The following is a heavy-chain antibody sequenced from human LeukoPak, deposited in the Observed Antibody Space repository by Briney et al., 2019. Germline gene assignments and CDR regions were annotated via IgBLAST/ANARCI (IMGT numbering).Heavy chain of an antibody. CDR1: GYSISSGYY. Sequence: ASETLSLTCTVSGYSISSGYYWGWIRQPPGKGLEWIGSIYHSGSTYYNPSLKSRVTISVDTSKNQFSLKLSSVTAADRAVYYCARGLVVRGVIITNNWFDPWGQGTLVTVSS. CDR2: IYHSGST. J-gene: IGHJ5*02. V-gene: IGHV4-38-2*02. D-gene: IGHD3-10*01. CDR3: ARGLVVRGVIITNNWFDP.